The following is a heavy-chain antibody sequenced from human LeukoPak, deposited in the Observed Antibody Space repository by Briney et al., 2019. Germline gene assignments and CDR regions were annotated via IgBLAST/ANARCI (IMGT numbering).Heavy chain of an antibody. D-gene: IGHD3-3*01. J-gene: IGHJ4*03. CDR1: GGPIISHY. CDR3: ARGGGYADLDY. Sequence: ETLSLTCSVSGGPIISHYWSWIRQPPGKGLEWIGEINHSGSTNYNPSLKSRVTISVDTSKNQFSLKLSSVTAADTAVYYCARGGGYADLDYWGQGTTVTVSS. CDR2: INHSGST. V-gene: IGHV4-34*01.